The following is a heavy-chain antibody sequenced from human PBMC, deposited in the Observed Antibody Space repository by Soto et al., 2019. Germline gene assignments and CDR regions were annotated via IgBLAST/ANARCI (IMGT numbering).Heavy chain of an antibody. J-gene: IGHJ4*02. CDR3: ARDDPLGANQDY. CDR2: IYSGGST. CDR1: GFTVSSNY. Sequence: GGSLRLSCAASGFTVSSNYMSWVRQAPGKGLEWVSVIYSGGSTYYADSVKGRFTISRDNSKNTLYLQMNSLRAEDTAVYYCARDDPLGANQDYWGQGTLVTVSS. V-gene: IGHV3-66*01. D-gene: IGHD4-17*01.